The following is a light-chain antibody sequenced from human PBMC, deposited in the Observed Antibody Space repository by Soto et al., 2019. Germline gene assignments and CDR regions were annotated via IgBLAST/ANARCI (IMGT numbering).Light chain of an antibody. Sequence: QSVLTQPASVSGSPGQSITISCTGTSSDVGSYNLVSWYQQHPGKAPKLMIYEGSKRPSGVSNRFSGSKPGNTASLTISGLQAGIVADYDGFSYVRSSTVVFGGGTKVTV. V-gene: IGLV2-23*01. CDR2: EGS. J-gene: IGLJ2*01. CDR3: FSYVRSSTVV. CDR1: SSDVGSYNL.